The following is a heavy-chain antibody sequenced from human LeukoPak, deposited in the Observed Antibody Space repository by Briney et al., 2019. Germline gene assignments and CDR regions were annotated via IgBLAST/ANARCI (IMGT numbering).Heavy chain of an antibody. J-gene: IGHJ3*02. V-gene: IGHV3-21*01. CDR2: ISSSSSYI. CDR1: GFTFSSYS. CDR3: ARLLSYYDFWSGYPDAFDI. D-gene: IGHD3-3*01. Sequence: GGSLRLSCAASGFTFSSYSMNWVRQAPGKGLEWVSSISSSSSYIYYADSVKGRFTISRDNAKNSLYLQMNSLRAEDTAVYYCARLLSYYDFWSGYPDAFDIWGQGTMVTVSS.